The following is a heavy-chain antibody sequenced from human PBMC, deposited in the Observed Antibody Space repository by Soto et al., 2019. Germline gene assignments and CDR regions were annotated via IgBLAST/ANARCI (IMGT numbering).Heavy chain of an antibody. CDR1: GFTFSSYA. CDR3: AKDGTVTNWFDP. J-gene: IGHJ5*02. Sequence: HPGGSLRLSCAASGFTFSSYAMSWVRQAPGKGLEWVSAISGSGSSTYYADSVKGRFTISRDNSKNTLYLQMNSLRAEDTAVYYCAKDGTVTNWFDPWGQGTLVTVSS. D-gene: IGHD4-17*01. CDR2: ISGSGSST. V-gene: IGHV3-23*01.